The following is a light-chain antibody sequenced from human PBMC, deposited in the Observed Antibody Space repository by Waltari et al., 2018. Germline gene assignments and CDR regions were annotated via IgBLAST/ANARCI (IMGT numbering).Light chain of an antibody. V-gene: IGKV3-20*01. CDR1: QDVSGSP. CDR2: GAS. Sequence: EIALRQSPDTLSLSPGDRATLSCRDSQDVSGSPFVWFQKKPGQALSLLIYGASTRATCIPERFSGSVSGTDYTLTISRLEAVDFAVYYCQRHATPPYTFGQGTKLEI. J-gene: IGKJ2*01. CDR3: QRHATPPYT.